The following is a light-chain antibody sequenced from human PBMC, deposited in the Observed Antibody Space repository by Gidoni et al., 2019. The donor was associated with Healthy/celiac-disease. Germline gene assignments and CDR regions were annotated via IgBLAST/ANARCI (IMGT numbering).Light chain of an antibody. CDR3: QQLNSYPAT. Sequence: DIQLTQSPSFLSASVGDRVTITCRASQGISSYLAWYQQKPGKAPKLLIYASSTLQSGVPSRFSGSGSGTELTLTISSLQPEDFATYYCQQLNSYPATFXGXNKVESK. CDR2: ASS. V-gene: IGKV1-9*01. J-gene: IGKJ4*01. CDR1: QGISSY.